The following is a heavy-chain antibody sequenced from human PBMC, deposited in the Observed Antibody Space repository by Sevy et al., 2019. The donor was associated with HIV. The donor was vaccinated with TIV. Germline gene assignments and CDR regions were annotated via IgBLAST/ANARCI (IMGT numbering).Heavy chain of an antibody. CDR1: GFTFNNVW. D-gene: IGHD3-16*01. J-gene: IGHJ1*01. CDR3: TTGGSLFQH. V-gene: IGHV3-15*01. CDR2: IKSKSDGGTT. Sequence: GGSLRLSCAASGFTFNNVWMSWVRQAPGKGLEWVAHIKSKSDGGTTDYAAPVIGRFTISRDDSKNTLYLQMNSLKTEDTAVYYCTTGGSLFQHWGQGTLVTVSS.